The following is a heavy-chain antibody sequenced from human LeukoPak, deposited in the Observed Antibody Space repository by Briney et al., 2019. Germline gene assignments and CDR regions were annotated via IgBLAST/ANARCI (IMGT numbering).Heavy chain of an antibody. CDR2: IYSGGST. CDR3: AREGPYSSGWYYFDY. V-gene: IGHV3-66*01. CDR1: GFTVSSNY. Sequence: GGSLRLSCAASGFTVSSNYMSWVRQAPGKGLEWVSVIYSGGSTYYADSVKGRFTISRDNSKNTLYLRMNSLRAEDTAVYYCAREGPYSSGWYYFDYWGQGTLVTVSS. J-gene: IGHJ4*02. D-gene: IGHD6-19*01.